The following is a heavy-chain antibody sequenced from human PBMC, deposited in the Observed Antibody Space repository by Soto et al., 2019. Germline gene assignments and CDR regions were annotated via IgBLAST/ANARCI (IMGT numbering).Heavy chain of an antibody. V-gene: IGHV1-69*06. Sequence: QERMVQYGAEVRKPGSSVKVSCKVTGGTSTRYAINWVRQAPGQGHEWMGGIVPMFGTSKYAQKFQGRVTITADTSTNIAYMELRILRSEDTAVYYCNRGSEYDFWSGYLWGQGTLVSVSS. CDR1: GGTSTRYA. D-gene: IGHD3-3*01. J-gene: IGHJ4*02. CDR2: IVPMFGTS. CDR3: NRGSEYDFWSGYL.